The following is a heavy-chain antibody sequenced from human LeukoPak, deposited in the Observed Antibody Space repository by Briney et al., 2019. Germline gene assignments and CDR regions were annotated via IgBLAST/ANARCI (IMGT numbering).Heavy chain of an antibody. V-gene: IGHV3-74*01. Sequence: GGSLRLSCAASGFTFSSYWMHWVRQAPGKGPVWVSRITSDGSTTTYADSVKGRFTLSRDNAKNTLYLQMNSLRAEYSAVYCCARDSGGNSDHWGQGTLVTVSS. D-gene: IGHD4-23*01. CDR1: GFTFSSYW. CDR2: ITSDGSTT. J-gene: IGHJ4*02. CDR3: ARDSGGNSDH.